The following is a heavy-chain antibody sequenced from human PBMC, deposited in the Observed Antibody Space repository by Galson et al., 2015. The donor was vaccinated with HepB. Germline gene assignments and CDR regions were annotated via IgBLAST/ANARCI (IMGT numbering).Heavy chain of an antibody. D-gene: IGHD2-8*01. J-gene: IGHJ4*02. V-gene: IGHV3-33*01. CDR2: IQYDGSNK. CDR3: ARDDDTNGHSSHFGY. Sequence: SLRLSCAASGFTFSSYGMHWVRQAPGKGLEWVAAIQYDGSNKYYADSVTGRVTISRVNSKDTLYLQMNSLRAEDTAVYFCARDDDTNGHSSHFGYWGQGTLVTVSS. CDR1: GFTFSSYG.